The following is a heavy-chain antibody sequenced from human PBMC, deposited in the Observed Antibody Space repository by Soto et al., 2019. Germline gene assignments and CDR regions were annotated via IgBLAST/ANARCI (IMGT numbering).Heavy chain of an antibody. CDR1: GLSFGTSGVG. J-gene: IGHJ3*02. CDR3: ASMTTVATAAFDI. CDR2: IYWNDDK. D-gene: IGHD4-17*01. V-gene: IGHV2-5*01. Sequence: QITLKESGPTQVKPTQTLTLTCTASGLSFGTSGVGVGWIRQTPGEALEWLALIYWNDDKRYSPSLKSSLTITKYTSKNQVVLTMTNVDPVDTATYYCASMTTVATAAFDIWGQGTMVTVSS.